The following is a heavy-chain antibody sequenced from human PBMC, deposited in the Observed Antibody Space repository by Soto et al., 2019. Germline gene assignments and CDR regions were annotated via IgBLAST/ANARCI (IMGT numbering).Heavy chain of an antibody. D-gene: IGHD3-3*01. V-gene: IGHV3-23*01. J-gene: IGHJ6*02. CDR3: ARDRYSYYDFWSGSLPYYYFGMDV. Sequence: PGGSLRLSCAASGFTFSSCAMNWVRQAPGQGLEWVSVISEAGGEKYYADSVKGRFTISRDNAKNTLYLQMNSLRAEDTAVYYCARDRYSYYDFWSGSLPYYYFGMDVWGQGTTVTVSS. CDR1: GFTFSSCA. CDR2: ISEAGGEK.